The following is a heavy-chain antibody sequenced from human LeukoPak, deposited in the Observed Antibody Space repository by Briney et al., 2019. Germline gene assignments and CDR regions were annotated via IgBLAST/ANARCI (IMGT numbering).Heavy chain of an antibody. Sequence: ETLSLTCTVSGGSISSSSRYWGWARQAPGKGLEWVSSISSSSSYIYYADSVKGRFTISRDNAKNSLYLQMNSLRAEDTAVYYCARGHYYVSYWGQGTLVTVSS. D-gene: IGHD3-10*02. V-gene: IGHV3-21*01. CDR1: GGSISSSSRY. CDR2: ISSSSSYI. CDR3: ARGHYYVSY. J-gene: IGHJ4*02.